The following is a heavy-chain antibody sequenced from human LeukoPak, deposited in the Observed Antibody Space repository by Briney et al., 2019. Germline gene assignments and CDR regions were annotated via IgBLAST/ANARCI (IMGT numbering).Heavy chain of an antibody. Sequence: ASVKVSCKASGCTFTSYDINWVRQATGQGLEWMGWMNPNSGNTGYAQKFQGRVTMTRNTSISTAYMELSSLRSEDTAVYYCARTQYSGYDFVSYYYYYYMDVWGKGTTVTVSS. J-gene: IGHJ6*03. CDR3: ARTQYSGYDFVSYYYYYYMDV. D-gene: IGHD5-12*01. CDR2: MNPNSGNT. CDR1: GCTFTSYD. V-gene: IGHV1-8*01.